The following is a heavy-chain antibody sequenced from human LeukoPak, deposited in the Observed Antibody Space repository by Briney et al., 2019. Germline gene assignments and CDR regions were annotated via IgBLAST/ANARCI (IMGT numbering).Heavy chain of an antibody. CDR1: GGSISSYY. D-gene: IGHD5-24*01. CDR2: IYYSGST. J-gene: IGHJ3*02. V-gene: IGHV4-59*01. Sequence: SETLSLTCTVSGGSISSYYWSWIRQPPGKGLEWIGYIYYSGSTNYNPSLKSRVTISVDTSKNQFSLKLSSVTAADTAVYYCARVVEMATMTPSAFDIWGQGTMVTVSS. CDR3: ARVVEMATMTPSAFDI.